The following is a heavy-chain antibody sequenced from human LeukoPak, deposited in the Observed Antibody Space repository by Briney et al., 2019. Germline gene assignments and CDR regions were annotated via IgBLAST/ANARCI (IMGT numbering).Heavy chain of an antibody. J-gene: IGHJ4*02. CDR3: VKDLSGSYTFDY. CDR1: GLTFSNYG. CDR2: ISKNGDST. Sequence: GGSLRLFCSASGLTFSNYGIHGVRQAPRRGLEYVSAISKNGDSTYYADSVKGRFTISRENTKNMLYLQMSSLRAEDTAVYYCVKDLSGSYTFDYWGQGTLVTVSS. D-gene: IGHD5-12*01. V-gene: IGHV3-64D*09.